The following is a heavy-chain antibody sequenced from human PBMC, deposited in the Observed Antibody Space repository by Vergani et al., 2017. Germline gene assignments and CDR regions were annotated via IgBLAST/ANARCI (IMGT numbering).Heavy chain of an antibody. J-gene: IGHJ6*02. Sequence: VQLVESGGGVVQPGRSLRLSCAASGFTFSSYSMNWVHQAPGKGLEWVSYISSSSSTIYYADSVKGRFTISRDNAKNSLYLQMNSLRAEDTAVYYCFTGSLWGDYYYYYGMDVWGQGTTVTVSS. CDR2: ISSSSSTI. CDR1: GFTFSSYS. V-gene: IGHV3-48*01. CDR3: FTGSLWGDYYYYYGMDV. D-gene: IGHD2-21*01.